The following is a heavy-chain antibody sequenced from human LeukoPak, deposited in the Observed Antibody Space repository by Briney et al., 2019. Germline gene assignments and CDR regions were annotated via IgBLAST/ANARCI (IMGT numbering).Heavy chain of an antibody. V-gene: IGHV3-23*01. CDR3: ARDPDGSGSYYALYGMDV. J-gene: IGHJ6*02. Sequence: GGSLRLSCAASGFTFSSYAMSWVRQAPGKGLEWVSAISGSGGSTYYADSVKGRFTISRDNAKNSLYLQMNSLRAEDTAAYYCARDPDGSGSYYALYGMDVWGQGTTVTVSS. CDR1: GFTFSSYA. D-gene: IGHD3-10*01. CDR2: ISGSGGST.